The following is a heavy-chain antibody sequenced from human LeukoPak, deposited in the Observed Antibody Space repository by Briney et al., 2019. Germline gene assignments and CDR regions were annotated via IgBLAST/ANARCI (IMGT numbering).Heavy chain of an antibody. Sequence: GGSLRLSCAASGFTFDDYGMSWVRQAPGKGLEWVAFIRYDGSNKYYADYVKGRFTISRDNSKNTLYLQMNSLRAEDTAVYYCAKDLTYYYDSSGSEAVGYWGQGTLVTVSS. CDR3: AKDLTYYYDSSGSEAVGY. V-gene: IGHV3-30*02. CDR1: GFTFDDYG. D-gene: IGHD3-22*01. CDR2: IRYDGSNK. J-gene: IGHJ4*02.